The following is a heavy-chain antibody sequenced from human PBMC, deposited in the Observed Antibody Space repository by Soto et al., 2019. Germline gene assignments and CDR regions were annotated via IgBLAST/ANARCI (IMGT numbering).Heavy chain of an antibody. CDR2: IYHSGST. D-gene: IGHD3-9*01. Sequence: SETLSLTCAVSGGSISSGGYSWSWIRQPPGKGLEWIGYIYHSGSTYYNPSLKSRVTISVDRSKNQFSLKLSSVTAADTAVYYCARAQYYDILTGPDAYYFAYWGRGTLVTVSS. CDR1: GGSISSGGYS. J-gene: IGHJ4*02. CDR3: ARAQYYDILTGPDAYYFAY. V-gene: IGHV4-30-2*01.